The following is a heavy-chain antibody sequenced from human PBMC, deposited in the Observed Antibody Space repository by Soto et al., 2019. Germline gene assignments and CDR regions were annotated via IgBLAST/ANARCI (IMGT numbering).Heavy chain of an antibody. CDR1: GFTFSAYD. D-gene: IGHD5-18*01. V-gene: IGHV3-30*18. CDR3: AKDPRKYTYGLFDF. Sequence: QVHLVESGGGVVQPGRSLRLSCAASGFTFSAYDMHWVRQAPGKGLEWVAVVTFDGSDKYYGDSVKGRFTISRDNSKNTLYLQMNSLRAEDSAVYYCAKDPRKYTYGLFDFWGQGTLVTVSS. J-gene: IGHJ4*02. CDR2: VTFDGSDK.